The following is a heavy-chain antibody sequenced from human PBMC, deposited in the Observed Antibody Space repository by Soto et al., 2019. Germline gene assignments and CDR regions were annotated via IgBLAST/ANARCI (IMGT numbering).Heavy chain of an antibody. V-gene: IGHV3-64*02. D-gene: IGHD1-26*01. CDR2: INQEGDTT. CDR1: GFTFSSHP. J-gene: IGHJ4*02. CDR3: ARDAVVDGGNSPLLDY. Sequence: GGSLSLSCAASGFTFSSHPMHWVRQSPGKGLEHVAVINQEGDTTEYADSVKGRFTISRDNSKNTLFLQLGSVRDDDMAVYYCARDAVVDGGNSPLLDYWGQGTHGTVSS.